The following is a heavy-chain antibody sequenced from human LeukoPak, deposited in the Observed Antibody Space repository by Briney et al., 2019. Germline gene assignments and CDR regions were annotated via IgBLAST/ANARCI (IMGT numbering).Heavy chain of an antibody. CDR1: GFTFSSYS. V-gene: IGHV3-48*04. D-gene: IGHD3-10*01. Sequence: GGSLRLSCAASGFTFSSYSMNWVRQAPGKGLEWVSYISSSSSTIYYADSVKGRFTISRDNAKNSLYLQMNSLRAEDTAVYYCARDHPPRVRGGRYYGMDVWGQGTTVTVSS. CDR3: ARDHPPRVRGGRYYGMDV. CDR2: ISSSSSTI. J-gene: IGHJ6*02.